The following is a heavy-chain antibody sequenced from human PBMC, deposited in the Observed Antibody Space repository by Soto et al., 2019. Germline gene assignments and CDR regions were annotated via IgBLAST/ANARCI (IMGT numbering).Heavy chain of an antibody. J-gene: IGHJ4*02. CDR2: ITSSDVT. D-gene: IGHD2-2*01. V-gene: IGHV3-48*01. CDR3: VGEVGFQLIY. CDR1: GFTFGTHS. Sequence: EVQLVDSGGGLVQPGGSLRLSCAASGFTFGTHSMNWVRQAPGKGLEWISYITSSDVTMYADSVKGRFTISRDNAKNSMYLQMNSLRGEDTAVYFCVGEVGFQLIYWGQGTLVTVSS.